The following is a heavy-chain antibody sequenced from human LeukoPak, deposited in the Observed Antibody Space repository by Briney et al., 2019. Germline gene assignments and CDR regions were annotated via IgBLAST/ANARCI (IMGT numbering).Heavy chain of an antibody. V-gene: IGHV3-33*01. J-gene: IGHJ4*02. CDR1: GFTFSSYG. Sequence: GGSLRLSCAASGFTFSSYGMHWVRQAPGKGLEWVAVIWYDGSNKYYADSVKGRFTISRDNSKNTRYLQMNSLRAEDTAVYYCARDFHTMVRGVIGYWGQGTLVTVSS. CDR3: ARDFHTMVRGVIGY. CDR2: IWYDGSNK. D-gene: IGHD3-10*01.